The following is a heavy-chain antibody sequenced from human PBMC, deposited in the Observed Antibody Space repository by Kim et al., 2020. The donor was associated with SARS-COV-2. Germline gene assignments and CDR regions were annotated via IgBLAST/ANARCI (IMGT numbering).Heavy chain of an antibody. V-gene: IGHV5-51*01. CDR2: IYPGDSDT. CDR3: ARGAPYYYDSSGYSRDFDY. D-gene: IGHD3-22*01. Sequence: GESLKISCKGSGYSFTSYWIGWVRQMPGKGLEWMGIIYPGDSDTRYSPSFQGQVTISADKSISTAYLQWSSLKASDTAMYYCARGAPYYYDSSGYSRDFDYWGQGTLVTVSS. J-gene: IGHJ4*02. CDR1: GYSFTSYW.